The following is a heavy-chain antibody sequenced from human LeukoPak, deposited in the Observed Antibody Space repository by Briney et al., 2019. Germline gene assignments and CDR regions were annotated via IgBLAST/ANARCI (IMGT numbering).Heavy chain of an antibody. D-gene: IGHD3-16*01. CDR1: GFTFSSYA. J-gene: IGHJ6*02. CDR3: ASPGDMITFGGVAAGMDV. Sequence: GGSLRLSCAASGFTFSSYAMRWVRQAPGKGLEWVAVISYDGSNKYYADSVKGRFTISRDNSKNTLYLQMNSLRAEDTAVYYCASPGDMITFGGVAAGMDVWGQATTVTVSS. V-gene: IGHV3-30-3*01. CDR2: ISYDGSNK.